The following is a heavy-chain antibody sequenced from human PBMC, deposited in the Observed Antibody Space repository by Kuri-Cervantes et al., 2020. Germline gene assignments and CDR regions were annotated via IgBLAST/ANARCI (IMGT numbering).Heavy chain of an antibody. Sequence: GGSLRLSCAASGFTFSSYGMHWVRQAPGKGLEWVAVIWYDGSNKYYADSVKGRFTISRDNSKNTLYLQMNSLRAEDTAVYYCARATVTTDFDYWGQGTLVTDSS. V-gene: IGHV3-33*01. CDR2: IWYDGSNK. J-gene: IGHJ4*02. CDR3: ARATVTTDFDY. D-gene: IGHD4-17*01. CDR1: GFTFSSYG.